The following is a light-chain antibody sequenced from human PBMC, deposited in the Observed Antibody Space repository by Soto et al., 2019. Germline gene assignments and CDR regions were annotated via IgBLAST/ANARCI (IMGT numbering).Light chain of an antibody. CDR2: AAS. CDR1: RGISSN. V-gene: IGKV3-15*01. Sequence: EIVMTQSPGTLSVSPGERATLSCSASRGISSNFAWYQQKPGQAPRLLIYAASTRATGIPARFSGSGSGTEFTLTISSLPSEDFAVYYCHQYNNWPPWTFGQGDQGGYQ. J-gene: IGKJ1*01. CDR3: HQYNNWPPWT.